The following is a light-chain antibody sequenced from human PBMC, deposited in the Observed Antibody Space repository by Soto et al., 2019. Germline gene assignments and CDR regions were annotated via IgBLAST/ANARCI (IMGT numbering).Light chain of an antibody. CDR1: SSDVGGYNY. Sequence: QSVLTQPASVSGSPGQSITISCTGTSSDVGGYNYVSWYQQHPGKAPKLIIYEVSNRPSEISNRFSGSKSGNTASLTISGLQAEDEADYYCSSYTSGSTYVFGTGIKVTVL. CDR2: EVS. V-gene: IGLV2-14*01. J-gene: IGLJ1*01. CDR3: SSYTSGSTYV.